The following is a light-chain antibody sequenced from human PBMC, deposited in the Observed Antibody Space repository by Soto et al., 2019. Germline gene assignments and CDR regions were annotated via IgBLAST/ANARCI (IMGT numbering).Light chain of an antibody. J-gene: IGKJ4*01. CDR2: DAS. V-gene: IGKV3-11*01. CDR3: QQRSNWLLT. Sequence: EIVLTQSPATLSLSPGERATLSCRASQSVSSYLAWYQQQPGKDPRLLIYDASNIYTDIPARLSVSGSWTGFTLTISSLVPEDFAVYYCQQRSNWLLTSGGGTKVEIK. CDR1: QSVSSY.